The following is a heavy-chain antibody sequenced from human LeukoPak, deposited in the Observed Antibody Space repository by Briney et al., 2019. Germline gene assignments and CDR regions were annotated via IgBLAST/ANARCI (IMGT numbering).Heavy chain of an antibody. CDR2: ISSSGSTI. CDR3: ARERTVEMATIGGFDY. J-gene: IGHJ4*02. CDR1: GFTFSSYE. Sequence: GGSLRLSCAASGFTFSSYEMNWVRQAPGKGLEWVSYISSSGSTIYYADSVKGRFTISRDNAKNSLYLQMNSLRAEDTAVYYCARERTVEMATIGGFDYWGQGTLVTVSS. V-gene: IGHV3-48*03. D-gene: IGHD5-24*01.